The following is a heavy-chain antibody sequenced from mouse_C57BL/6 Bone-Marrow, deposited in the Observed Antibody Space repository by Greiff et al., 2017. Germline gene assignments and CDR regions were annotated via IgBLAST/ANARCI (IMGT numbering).Heavy chain of an antibody. Sequence: VKLQQSGAELVKPGASVKLSCKASGYTFTEYTIHWVKQRSGQGLEWIGWFYPGSGSIKYNEKFKDKATLTADKSSSTVYMELSRLTSEDSAVYFCARHESYGSLYYYAMDYWGQGTSVTVSS. CDR2: FYPGSGSI. CDR1: GYTFTEYT. V-gene: IGHV1-62-2*01. J-gene: IGHJ4*01. CDR3: ARHESYGSLYYYAMDY. D-gene: IGHD1-1*01.